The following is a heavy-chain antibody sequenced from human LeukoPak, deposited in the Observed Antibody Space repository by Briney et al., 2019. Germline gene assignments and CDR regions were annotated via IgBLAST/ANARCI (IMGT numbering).Heavy chain of an antibody. Sequence: SVKVSCKASGGTFSSYAISWVRQAPGQGLEWMGGIIPIFGTANYAQKFQGRVTITADKSTSTAYMELSSLRSEDTAVNYCARADILTGYRFDYWGQGTLVTVSS. CDR1: GGTFSSYA. J-gene: IGHJ4*02. V-gene: IGHV1-69*06. CDR3: ARADILTGYRFDY. D-gene: IGHD3-9*01. CDR2: IIPIFGTA.